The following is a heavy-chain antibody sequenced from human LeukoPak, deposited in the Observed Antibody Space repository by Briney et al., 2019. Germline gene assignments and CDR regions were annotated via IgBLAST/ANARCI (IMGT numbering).Heavy chain of an antibody. V-gene: IGHV3-21*06. J-gene: IGHJ4*02. CDR1: GFTFSSST. CDR3: ARTYYDILTGYNPYFDY. CDR2: ISGGSIYI. D-gene: IGHD3-9*01. Sequence: GGSLRLSCAASGFTFSSSTMNWVRQAPGKGLEWVSSISGGSIYIYYADSVKGRFTISRDNGKNSLYLQMNSLRAEDTAVYYCARTYYDILTGYNPYFDYWGQGILVTVSS.